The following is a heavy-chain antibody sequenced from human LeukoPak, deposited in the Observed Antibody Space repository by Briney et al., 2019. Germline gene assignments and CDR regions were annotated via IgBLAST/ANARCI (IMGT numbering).Heavy chain of an antibody. CDR3: ARDLLVTTGYALGY. J-gene: IGHJ4*02. CDR1: GDSVSSNSAS. D-gene: IGHD1-1*01. Sequence: SQTPSLTCAISGDSVSSNSASWSWNRQSPSRGLEWLGRTYYRSKWYTEYGVSVGSRMTINVDTSKNHFSLQLNSVTPEDTAVYYCARDLLVTTGYALGYWGQGTLVTVSS. CDR2: TYYRSKWYT. V-gene: IGHV6-1*01.